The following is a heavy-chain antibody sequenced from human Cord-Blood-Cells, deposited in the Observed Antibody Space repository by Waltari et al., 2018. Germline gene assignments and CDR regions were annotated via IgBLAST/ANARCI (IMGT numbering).Heavy chain of an antibody. CDR3: ARRRGHYYYYMDV. D-gene: IGHD3-10*01. Sequence: QVQLVKSGANVKKRGAGVKVSCKASGYTWTSHGFPWVRSATGEGLEWMGWMNPNSGNTGYAQKFQGRVTITRNTSISTAYMELSSLRSEDTAVYYCARRRGHYYYYMDVWGKGTTVTVSS. J-gene: IGHJ6*03. CDR2: MNPNSGNT. V-gene: IGHV1-8*03. CDR1: GYTWTSHG.